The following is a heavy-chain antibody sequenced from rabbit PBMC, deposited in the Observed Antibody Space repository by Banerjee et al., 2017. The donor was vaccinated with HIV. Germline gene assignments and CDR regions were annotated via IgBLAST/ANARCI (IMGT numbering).Heavy chain of an antibody. CDR2: IYAGSSGST. D-gene: IGHD6-1*01. V-gene: IGHV1S45*01. CDR3: ARSGDSNYGYAFNL. Sequence: QEQLVESGGGLVQPEGSLTLTCTASGFSFSGHYVCWVRQAPGKGLEWIACIYAGSSGSTWYASWAKGRFTISKTSSTTVTLQMTSLTAADTATYFCARSGDSNYGYAFNLWGPGTL. CDR1: GFSFSGHYV. J-gene: IGHJ4*01.